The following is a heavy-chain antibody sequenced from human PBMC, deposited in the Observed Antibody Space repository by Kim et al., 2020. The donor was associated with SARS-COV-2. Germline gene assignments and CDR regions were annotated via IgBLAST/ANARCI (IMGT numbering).Heavy chain of an antibody. Sequence: GGSLRLSCAGSGFTFSNYAMNWVRQAPGRGLEWVSYISHSGSAIYYADSVKGRFTISRDNAENSVFLQMNSLRDEDTAVYYCARDPVCSGGGCFSEGEGPPVGDYWGQGILVTVSS. J-gene: IGHJ4*02. CDR3: ARDPVCSGGGCFSEGEGPPVGDY. D-gene: IGHD2-15*01. V-gene: IGHV3-48*02. CDR2: ISHSGSAI. CDR1: GFTFSNYA.